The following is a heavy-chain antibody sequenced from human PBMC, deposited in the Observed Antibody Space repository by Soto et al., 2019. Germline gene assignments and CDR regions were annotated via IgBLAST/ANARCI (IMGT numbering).Heavy chain of an antibody. Sequence: QVQLVQSGAEVKKPGSSVKVSCKASGGTFSSYAISWVRQAPGQGLEWMGGIIPIFGTANYAQKFQGRVTITAAESKSTAYMELSSLRSEDTAVYYCARVYCANGVCYTGYFDYWGQGTLVTVSS. CDR1: GGTFSSYA. V-gene: IGHV1-69*12. J-gene: IGHJ4*02. D-gene: IGHD2-8*01. CDR3: ARVYCANGVCYTGYFDY. CDR2: IIPIFGTA.